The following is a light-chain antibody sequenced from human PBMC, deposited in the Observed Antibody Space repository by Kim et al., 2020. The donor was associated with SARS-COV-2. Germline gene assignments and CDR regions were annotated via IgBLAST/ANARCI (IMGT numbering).Light chain of an antibody. V-gene: IGKV3-15*01. Sequence: SPGERASRSCWASKSVSSNLAWYQQKPGQAPRLLIYGASTRATGIPARFSGSGSGTDFTLTINSLQSEDFAVYYCQQYNNWPPLTFGGGTKVDIK. J-gene: IGKJ4*01. CDR3: QQYNNWPPLT. CDR1: KSVSSN. CDR2: GAS.